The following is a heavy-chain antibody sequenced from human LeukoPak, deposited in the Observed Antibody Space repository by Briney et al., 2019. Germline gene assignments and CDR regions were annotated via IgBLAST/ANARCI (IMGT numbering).Heavy chain of an antibody. J-gene: IGHJ3*02. CDR1: RFTFSSYA. D-gene: IGHD3-22*01. V-gene: IGHV3-23*01. CDR3: AKLGTITMIVSGAFDI. Sequence: GGSLRLSCAASRFTFSSYAMNWVRQAPGKGLEWVSAISGSGGSTYYADSVKGRFTISRDNSKNTLYLQMNSLRAEDTAVYYCAKLGTITMIVSGAFDIWGQGTMVTVSS. CDR2: ISGSGGST.